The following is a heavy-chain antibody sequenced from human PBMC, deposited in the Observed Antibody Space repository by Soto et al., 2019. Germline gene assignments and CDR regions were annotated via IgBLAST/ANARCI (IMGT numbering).Heavy chain of an antibody. V-gene: IGHV2-5*02. CDR1: GFSLSTSGVG. CDR3: ARHTPAFDH. CDR2: IYWDDER. Sequence: QITLKESGPTLVKPTQTLTLTCTFSGFSLSTSGVGVGWIRQPPGRAPDWLALIYWDDERRYSPSLNNRLTITKDPSKNQVVLTMTIMDPVDTAPYYSARHTPAFDHWGQGTLVTVSS. J-gene: IGHJ4*02.